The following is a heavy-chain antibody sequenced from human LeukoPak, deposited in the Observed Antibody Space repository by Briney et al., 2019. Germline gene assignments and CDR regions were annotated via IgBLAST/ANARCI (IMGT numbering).Heavy chain of an antibody. CDR2: IYYSGST. J-gene: IGHJ4*02. CDR1: GGSFSGYY. V-gene: IGHV4-34*01. D-gene: IGHD2-15*01. Sequence: PSETLSLTCAVYGGSFSGYYWSWIRQPPGKGLEGIGRIYYSGSTYYNPSLKSRLTIAADTSKNQFSLRLSSVTAADTAVYYCARTAGYCSGGTCVDSWGQGTLVTVSS. CDR3: ARTAGYCSGGTCVDS.